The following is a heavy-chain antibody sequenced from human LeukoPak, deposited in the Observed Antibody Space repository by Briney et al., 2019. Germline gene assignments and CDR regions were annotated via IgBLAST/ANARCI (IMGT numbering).Heavy chain of an antibody. D-gene: IGHD3-22*01. CDR1: GGSISSYY. J-gene: IGHJ4*02. CDR2: IYYSGST. CDR3: ARSLHSVYYDSSGYALGY. Sequence: PSETLSLTCTVSGGSISSYYWSWIRQPPGKGLEWIGYIYYSGSTNYNPSLKSRVTISVDTSKNQFSLKLSSVTAADTAVYYCARSLHSVYYDSSGYALGYWGQETLVTVSS. V-gene: IGHV4-59*01.